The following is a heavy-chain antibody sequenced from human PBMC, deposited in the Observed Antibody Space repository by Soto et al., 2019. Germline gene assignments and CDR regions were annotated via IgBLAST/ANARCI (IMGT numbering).Heavy chain of an antibody. CDR3: ARESLLWFGEAQSGMDV. V-gene: IGHV4-59*01. CDR2: IYYSGST. Sequence: PSETLSLTCTVSGGSITNYYWNWIRQPPGRGLEWIGYIYYSGSTNYNPSLKSRVTISVDTSKNQFSLKPSSVTAADTAVYYCARESLLWFGEAQSGMDVWGQGTTVTVSS. D-gene: IGHD3-10*01. CDR1: GGSITNYY. J-gene: IGHJ6*02.